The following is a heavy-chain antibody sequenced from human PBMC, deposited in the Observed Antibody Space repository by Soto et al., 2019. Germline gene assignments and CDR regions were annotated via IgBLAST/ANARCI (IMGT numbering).Heavy chain of an antibody. Sequence: QVQLVESGGGVVQPGRSLRLSCAASGFTFSNYGMHWVRQAPGKGLEWVAVILNDGSNRYHADSVKDHFTISRDNSKNMLYLQMNSLRAEDTAVYYCARDDEYSGNGMDVWGQGTTVTVS. CDR1: GFTFSNYG. J-gene: IGHJ6*02. V-gene: IGHV3-33*01. CDR2: ILNDGSNR. CDR3: ARDDEYSGNGMDV. D-gene: IGHD3-10*01.